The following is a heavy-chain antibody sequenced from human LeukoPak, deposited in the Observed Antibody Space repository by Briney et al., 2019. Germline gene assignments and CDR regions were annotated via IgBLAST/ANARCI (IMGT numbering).Heavy chain of an antibody. D-gene: IGHD3-3*01. CDR3: ARAGRYDFWSGYQAAYYYYGMDV. J-gene: IGHJ6*02. CDR1: GGSFSGYY. Sequence: SETLSLTCAVYGGSFSGYYWSWIRQPPGKGLEWIGEINHSGSTNYNPSLKSRVTISVDTSKNQFSLKLSSVTAADTAVYYCARAGRYDFWSGYQAAYYYYGMDVWGQGTMVTVSS. V-gene: IGHV4-34*01. CDR2: INHSGST.